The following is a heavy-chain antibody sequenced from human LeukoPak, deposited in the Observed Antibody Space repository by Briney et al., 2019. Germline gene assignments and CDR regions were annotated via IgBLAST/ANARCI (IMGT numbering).Heavy chain of an antibody. J-gene: IGHJ4*02. Sequence: GGSLRLSCAAFGFTFSSYSMNWVRQAPGKGLEWVSSISSSSSYIYYADSVKGRFTISRDNAKNSLYLQMNSLRAEDTAVYYCARGDAEMATIAGDYWGQGTLVTVSS. CDR2: ISSSSSYI. V-gene: IGHV3-21*01. CDR3: ARGDAEMATIAGDY. CDR1: GFTFSSYS. D-gene: IGHD5-24*01.